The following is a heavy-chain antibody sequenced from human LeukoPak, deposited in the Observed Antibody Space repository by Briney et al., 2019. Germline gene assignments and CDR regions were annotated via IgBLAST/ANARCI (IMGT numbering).Heavy chain of an antibody. CDR3: ARDRYDFWSGYPFYYYYYYMDV. Sequence: PGGSLRLSCAASGFTFGSYAMHWVRQAPGKGLEWVAVISYDGSNKYYADSVKGRFTISRDNSKNTLYLQMNSLRAEDTAVYYCARDRYDFWSGYPFYYYYYYMDVWGKGTTVTVSS. CDR2: ISYDGSNK. V-gene: IGHV3-30*01. J-gene: IGHJ6*03. CDR1: GFTFGSYA. D-gene: IGHD3-3*01.